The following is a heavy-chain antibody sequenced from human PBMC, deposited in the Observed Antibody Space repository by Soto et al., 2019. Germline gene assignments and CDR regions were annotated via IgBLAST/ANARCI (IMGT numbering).Heavy chain of an antibody. CDR3: ARVVVSGWGHDAFDI. CDR2: IIPILGIA. D-gene: IGHD6-19*01. CDR1: GGTFSSYT. V-gene: IGHV1-69*02. Sequence: QVQLVQSGAGVKKPGSSVKVSCKASGGTFSSYTISWVRQAPGQGLEWMGRIIPILGIANYAQKFQGRVTITADKSTSTAYMELSSLRSEDTAVYYCARVVVSGWGHDAFDIWGQGTMVTVSS. J-gene: IGHJ3*02.